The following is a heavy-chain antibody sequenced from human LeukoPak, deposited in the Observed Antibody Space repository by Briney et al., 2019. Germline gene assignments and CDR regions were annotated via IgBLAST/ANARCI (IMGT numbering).Heavy chain of an antibody. CDR3: ARLIISSGSVDY. V-gene: IGHV3-21*01. Sequence: GGSLRLSCAASGFTFSSYSMNWVRQTPGKGLEWVSSISSVSGYIYYADSVKGRFTISRDNAKSSLYLQMNSLRAEDTAVYYCARLIISSGSVDYWGQGTLVTVSS. CDR1: GFTFSSYS. CDR2: ISSVSGYI. D-gene: IGHD6-19*01. J-gene: IGHJ4*02.